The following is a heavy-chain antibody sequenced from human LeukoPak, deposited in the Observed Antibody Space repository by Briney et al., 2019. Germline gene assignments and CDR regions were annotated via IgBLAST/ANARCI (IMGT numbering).Heavy chain of an antibody. V-gene: IGHV1-18*01. CDR1: GYTFTSYG. CDR2: ISTYNGNT. J-gene: IGHJ3*02. Sequence: APVKVSCKASGYTFTSYGISWVRQAPGQGLEWMGWISTYNGNTNYAQKLQGRVTMTTDTSTSTAYMELRSLRSDDTAVYYCARGTSSSWYDAFDIWGQGTMVTVSS. CDR3: ARGTSSSWYDAFDI. D-gene: IGHD6-13*01.